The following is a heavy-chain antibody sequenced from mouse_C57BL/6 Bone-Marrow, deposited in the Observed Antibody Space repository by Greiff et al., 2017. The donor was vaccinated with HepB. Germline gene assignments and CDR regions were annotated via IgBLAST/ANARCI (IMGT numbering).Heavy chain of an antibody. V-gene: IGHV1-78*01. CDR2: IYPRDGST. J-gene: IGHJ4*01. D-gene: IGHD2-5*01. CDR3: ARSNYRNYAGYAMDY. Sequence: QVQLQQSDAELVKPGASVKISCKVSGYTFTDHTIHWMKQRPEQGLEWIGYIYPRDGSTKYNEKFKGKATLTADKSSSTAYMQLNNLTSEDSAVYFCARSNYRNYAGYAMDYWGQGTSVTVSS. CDR1: GYTFTDHT.